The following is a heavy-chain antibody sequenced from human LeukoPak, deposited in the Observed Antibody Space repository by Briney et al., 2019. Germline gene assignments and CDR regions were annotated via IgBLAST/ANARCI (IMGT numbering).Heavy chain of an antibody. Sequence: SETLSLTCTVSGGSISSYYWSWIRQPPGKGLEWIGYIYYSGSTNYNPSLKSRVTISVDTSKNQFSLKLSSVTAADTAVYYCARGSRQGGYSGYDDPFYGMDVWGQGTTVTVSS. J-gene: IGHJ6*02. CDR1: GGSISSYY. CDR2: IYYSGST. V-gene: IGHV4-59*01. D-gene: IGHD5-12*01. CDR3: ARGSRQGGYSGYDDPFYGMDV.